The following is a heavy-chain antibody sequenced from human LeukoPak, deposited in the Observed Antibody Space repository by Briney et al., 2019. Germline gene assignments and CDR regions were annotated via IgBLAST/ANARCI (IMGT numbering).Heavy chain of an antibody. J-gene: IGHJ1*01. Sequence: ASVKVSCKASGYTFTSYGISWARQAPGQGLEWMGWISAYNGNTNYAQKLQGRVTMTTDTSTSTAYMELRSLRSDDTAVYYCARSPQGYCSGGSCYKPTEYFQHWGQGTLVTVSS. CDR2: ISAYNGNT. CDR1: GYTFTSYG. CDR3: ARSPQGYCSGGSCYKPTEYFQH. D-gene: IGHD2-15*01. V-gene: IGHV1-18*01.